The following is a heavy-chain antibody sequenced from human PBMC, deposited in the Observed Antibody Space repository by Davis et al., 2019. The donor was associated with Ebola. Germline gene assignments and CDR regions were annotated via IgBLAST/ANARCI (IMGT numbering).Heavy chain of an antibody. CDR1: GFTFGSYW. Sequence: ESLKISCAASGFTFGSYWMHWVRQVPGKGLVWVSRMNGDGTSTSYADYVKGRFTISRDNGKSTVYLQMNSLRAEDTAVYFCVRDYDPLGAHYYYGMDLWGQGTTVTVSS. CDR2: MNGDGTST. D-gene: IGHD3-16*01. V-gene: IGHV3-74*01. J-gene: IGHJ6*02. CDR3: VRDYDPLGAHYYYGMDL.